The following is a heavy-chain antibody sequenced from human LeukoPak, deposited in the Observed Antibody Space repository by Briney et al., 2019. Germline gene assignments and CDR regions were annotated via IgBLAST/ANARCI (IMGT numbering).Heavy chain of an antibody. CDR1: GGTFSSYA. D-gene: IGHD3-22*01. CDR2: IIPIFGIA. CDR3: AGLYYYDSSGYSSWLDP. Sequence: SVKVSCKASGGTFSSYAICWVRQAPGQGLEWMGRIIPIFGIANYAQKFQGRVTITADKSTSTAYMELSSLRSEDTAVYYCAGLYYYDSSGYSSWLDPWGQGTLVTVSS. J-gene: IGHJ5*02. V-gene: IGHV1-69*04.